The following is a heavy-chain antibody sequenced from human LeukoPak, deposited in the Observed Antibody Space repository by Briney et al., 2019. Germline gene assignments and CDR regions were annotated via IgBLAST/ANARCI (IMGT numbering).Heavy chain of an antibody. CDR3: AKAVAGADYFDY. CDR2: MNPNSGNT. J-gene: IGHJ4*02. D-gene: IGHD6-19*01. Sequence: ASVKVTCKASGYTFTSYDINWVRQATGQGLEWMGWMNPNSGNTGYAQKFRGRVTITKNTSMSTAYMELSSLRSEDTAVYYCAKAVAGADYFDYWGQGTLVTVSS. V-gene: IGHV1-8*03. CDR1: GYTFTSYD.